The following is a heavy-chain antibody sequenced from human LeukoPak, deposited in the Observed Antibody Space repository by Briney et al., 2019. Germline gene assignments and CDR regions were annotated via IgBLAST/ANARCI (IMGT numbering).Heavy chain of an antibody. CDR1: GYTFNSYA. Sequence: PGASVKVSCKASGYTFNSYAMHWVRQAPGQRLEWMGWINAGNGNTKYSQKFQGRVTITRDTSASTAYMELSSPRSEDTAVYYCAKLTERPDYYDSSGYYDDAFDICSQPTMVTPSS. CDR2: INAGNGNT. V-gene: IGHV1-3*01. J-gene: IGHJ3*02. D-gene: IGHD3-22*01. CDR3: AKLTERPDYYDSSGYYDDAFDI.